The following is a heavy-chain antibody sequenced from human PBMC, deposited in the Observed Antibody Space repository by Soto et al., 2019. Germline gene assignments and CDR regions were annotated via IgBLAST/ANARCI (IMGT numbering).Heavy chain of an antibody. V-gene: IGHV1-2*02. CDR1: GYTFTGYY. CDR2: INPNSGGT. Sequence: ASVKVSCKASGYTFTGYYMHWVRQAPGQGLEWMGWINPNSGGTNYAQKFQGRVTMTRDTSISTAYMELSRLRSDDTAVYYCARGGCSSTSCYKVLWFDPWGQGTLVTSPQ. D-gene: IGHD2-2*02. CDR3: ARGGCSSTSCYKVLWFDP. J-gene: IGHJ5*02.